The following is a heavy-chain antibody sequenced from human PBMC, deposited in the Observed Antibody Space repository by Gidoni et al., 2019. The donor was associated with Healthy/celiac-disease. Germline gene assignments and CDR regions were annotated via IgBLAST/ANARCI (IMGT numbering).Heavy chain of an antibody. CDR1: GFTFRSYG. CDR2: ISYDGSNK. V-gene: IGHV3-30*18. D-gene: IGHD3-10*01. J-gene: IGHJ2*01. CDR3: AKDQTGRQGSSFDL. Sequence: QVQLVESGGGVVQPGRSLRLSCAASGFTFRSYGMHWVRQAPGKGLEWVAVISYDGSNKYYADSVKGRFTISRDNSKNTLYLQMNSLRAEDTAVYYCAKDQTGRQGSSFDLWGRGTLVTVSS.